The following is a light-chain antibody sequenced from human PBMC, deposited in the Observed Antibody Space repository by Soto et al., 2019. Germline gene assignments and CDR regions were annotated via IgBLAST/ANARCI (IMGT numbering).Light chain of an antibody. CDR3: QSYDSTLSARYV. Sequence: QAVLTHPPSVSGAPGQRVTISCTGSSSNIGAGYDVHWYQQRPGTAPKLLIFGNTNRPSGVPDRFSGSKSGTSASLAITGLQAEDEGDYYCQSYDSTLSARYVFGTGTKVTVL. CDR2: GNT. CDR1: SSNIGAGYD. V-gene: IGLV1-40*01. J-gene: IGLJ1*01.